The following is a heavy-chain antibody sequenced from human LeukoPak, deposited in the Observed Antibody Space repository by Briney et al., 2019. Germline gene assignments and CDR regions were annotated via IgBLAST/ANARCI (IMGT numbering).Heavy chain of an antibody. CDR2: ISSSSSYI. CDR1: GFTFSSYS. D-gene: IGHD3-10*01. Sequence: KPGGSLRLSCAASGFTFSSYSMNWVRQAPGKGLEWVSSISSSSSYIYYADSVKGRFTISRDNAKNSLYLQMNSLRAEDTAVYYCARDGRDTIVRGVIIPNYYYYGMDVWGQGTTVTVSS. CDR3: ARDGRDTIVRGVIIPNYYYYGMDV. V-gene: IGHV3-21*01. J-gene: IGHJ6*02.